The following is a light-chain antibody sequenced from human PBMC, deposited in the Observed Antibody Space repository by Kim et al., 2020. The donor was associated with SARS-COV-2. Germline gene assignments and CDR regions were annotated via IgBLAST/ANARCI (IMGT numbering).Light chain of an antibody. V-gene: IGKV3-15*01. J-gene: IGKJ1*01. CDR3: QQYNNWTPT. CDR1: QSVSSN. CDR2: GAS. Sequence: EIVMTQSPATLSVSPGERATLSCRASQSVSSNLAWYQQKPGQAPRLLIYGASTRATGIPARFSGSGSGTEFTLTISSLQSEDFAVYYYQQYNNWTPTFGQGTKVDIK.